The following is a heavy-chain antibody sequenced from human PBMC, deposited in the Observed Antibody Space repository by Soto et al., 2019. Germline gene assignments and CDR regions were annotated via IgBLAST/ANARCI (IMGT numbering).Heavy chain of an antibody. CDR2: IWYDGSNK. CDR1: GFTFSSYG. D-gene: IGHD3-22*01. Sequence: GGSLRLSCAASGFTFSSYGMHWVRQAPGKGLEWVAVIWYDGSNKYYADSVKGRFTISRDNSKSTLYLQMNSLRAEDTAVYYCARDPSYDSSGYYDDAFDIWGQGTMVTVSS. J-gene: IGHJ3*02. V-gene: IGHV3-33*01. CDR3: ARDPSYDSSGYYDDAFDI.